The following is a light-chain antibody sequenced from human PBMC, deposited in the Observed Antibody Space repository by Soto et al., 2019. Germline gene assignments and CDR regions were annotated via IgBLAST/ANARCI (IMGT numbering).Light chain of an antibody. CDR2: SYD. V-gene: IGLV1-44*01. Sequence: QSVLTQPPSASGAPGQRVTISCSGSSSNIGFATVNWYQHLPGTAPKLLLFSYDQRPSGVPDRFSGSKSGTSASLAISGLQSEDEAEYDCASWDDGLNGWVFGGGTKLTVL. CDR1: SSNIGFAT. CDR3: ASWDDGLNGWV. J-gene: IGLJ3*02.